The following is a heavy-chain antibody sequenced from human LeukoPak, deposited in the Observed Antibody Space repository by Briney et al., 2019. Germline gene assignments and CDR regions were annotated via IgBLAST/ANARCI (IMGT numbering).Heavy chain of an antibody. CDR2: IKQDGSEK. V-gene: IGHV3-7*01. CDR3: ARDPPGGGTGDFDY. Sequence: GGSLRLSCAASGFTFSSYYMNWVRQAPGKGLEWVANIKQDGSEKYYVDSVKGRFTISRDNAKNSLYLQMNSLRAEDTAVYYCARDPPGGGTGDFDYWGQGTLVTVSS. D-gene: IGHD2-15*01. CDR1: GFTFSSYY. J-gene: IGHJ4*02.